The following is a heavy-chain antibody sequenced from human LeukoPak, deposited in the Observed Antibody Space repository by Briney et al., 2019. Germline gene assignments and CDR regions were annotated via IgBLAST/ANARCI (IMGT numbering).Heavy chain of an antibody. J-gene: IGHJ5*02. V-gene: IGHV4-39*07. D-gene: IGHD1-26*01. CDR1: GGSISSSSYY. Sequence: SETLSLTCTVSGGSISSSSYYWGWLRQPPGTGLEWIGSIYYSGSTSYNPSLKSRVTISVDTSKNQFSLKLSSVTVADTAVYYCARVRGSGSYPNWFDPWGQGTLVTVSS. CDR3: ARVRGSGSYPNWFDP. CDR2: IYYSGST.